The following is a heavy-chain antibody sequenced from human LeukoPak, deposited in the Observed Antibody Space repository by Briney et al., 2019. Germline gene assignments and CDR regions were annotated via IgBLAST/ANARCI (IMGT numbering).Heavy chain of an antibody. CDR2: ISYDGSNK. CDR1: GFTFSSYG. J-gene: IGHJ4*02. Sequence: QSGGSLRLSCAASGFTFSSYGMHWVRQAPGKGLEWVAVISYDGSNKYYADSVKGRFTISRDNSKSTLYLQMNSLRAEDTAVYYCAKIYGSGSYYNGDYWGQGTLVTVSS. D-gene: IGHD3-10*01. V-gene: IGHV3-30*18. CDR3: AKIYGSGSYYNGDY.